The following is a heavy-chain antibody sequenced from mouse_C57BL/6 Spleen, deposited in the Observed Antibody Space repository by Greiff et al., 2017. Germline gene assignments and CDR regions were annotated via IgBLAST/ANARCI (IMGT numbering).Heavy chain of an antibody. V-gene: IGHV1-50*01. CDR2: IDPSDSDT. CDR1: GYTFTSYW. J-gene: IGHJ2*01. D-gene: IGHD3-1*01. Sequence: QVQLQQSGAELVKPGASVKLSCKASGYTFTSYWMQWVKQRPGQGLEWIGEIDPSDSDTNYNQKFKGKATLTVDTSSSTAYMQLSSLTSDDSAVYYCARSGGGYYFDDWGQGTTLTVSS. CDR3: ARSGGGYYFDD.